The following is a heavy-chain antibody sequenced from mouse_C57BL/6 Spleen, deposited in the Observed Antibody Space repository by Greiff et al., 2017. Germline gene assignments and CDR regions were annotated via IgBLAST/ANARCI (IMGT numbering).Heavy chain of an antibody. D-gene: IGHD1-1*01. CDR3: AVGSRGYYAMDY. J-gene: IGHJ4*01. Sequence: DVKLVESGPGLVKPSQSLSLTCSVTGYSITSGYYWNWIRQFPGNKLAWMGYISYDGSNNYNPSLKNRISITRDTSKNQFFLKLNSVTTEDTATYYCAVGSRGYYAMDYWGQGTSVTVSS. CDR1: GYSITSGYY. V-gene: IGHV3-6*01. CDR2: ISYDGSN.